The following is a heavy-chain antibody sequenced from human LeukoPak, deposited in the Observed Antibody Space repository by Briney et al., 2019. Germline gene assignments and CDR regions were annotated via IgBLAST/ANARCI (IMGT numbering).Heavy chain of an antibody. Sequence: GSVSVSPKPSGDTFTSYAMHWVREAPGQRLGWVGWINAGNGNTKYSQKFQGRVTITRDTSASTAYMELSSLRSEDTAVYYCASVAAAGTDYFDYWGQGTLVTVSS. CDR3: ASVAAAGTDYFDY. CDR1: GDTFTSYA. CDR2: INAGNGNT. J-gene: IGHJ4*02. D-gene: IGHD6-13*01. V-gene: IGHV1-3*01.